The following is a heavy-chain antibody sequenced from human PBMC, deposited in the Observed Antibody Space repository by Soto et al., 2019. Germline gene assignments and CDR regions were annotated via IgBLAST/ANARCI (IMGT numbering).Heavy chain of an antibody. CDR1: GFTFSNYG. D-gene: IGHD1-26*01. CDR3: AKDLGSGSYYHPPDFDY. Sequence: GGSLRLSCAASGFTFSNYGMHWIRQAPGKGLEWVAVISYDGSNKYYADSVKGRFTISRDNSKNTLYLQMNSLRAEDTAVYYCAKDLGSGSYYHPPDFDYWGQGTLVTVSS. V-gene: IGHV3-30*18. J-gene: IGHJ4*02. CDR2: ISYDGSNK.